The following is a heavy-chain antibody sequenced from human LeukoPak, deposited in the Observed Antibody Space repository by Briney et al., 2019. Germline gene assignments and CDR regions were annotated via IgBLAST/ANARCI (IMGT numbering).Heavy chain of an antibody. CDR1: GFTFSSYS. CDR2: ISSSSSTI. Sequence: HPGGSLRLSCAASGFTFSSYSMNWVRQAPGKGLEWVSYISSSSSTIYYADSVKGRFTISRDNAKNSLSLQMNSLRAEDTAVYYCARFEQRVVRGVIINGMDVWGQGTTVTVSS. J-gene: IGHJ6*02. V-gene: IGHV3-48*04. CDR3: ARFEQRVVRGVIINGMDV. D-gene: IGHD3-10*01.